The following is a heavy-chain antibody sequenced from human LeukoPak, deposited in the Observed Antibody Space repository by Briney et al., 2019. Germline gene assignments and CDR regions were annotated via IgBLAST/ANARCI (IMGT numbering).Heavy chain of an antibody. Sequence: PGGSLRLSCEASGFSFSSYSMNWVRQAPGKGLEWVSSISSSSSYIYYADSVKGRFTISRDNAKNSLYLQMNSLRAEDTAVYYCAIAMTTDLFYWGQGTLVTVSS. CDR2: ISSSSSYI. CDR3: AIAMTTDLFY. D-gene: IGHD4-11*01. V-gene: IGHV3-21*01. J-gene: IGHJ4*02. CDR1: GFSFSSYS.